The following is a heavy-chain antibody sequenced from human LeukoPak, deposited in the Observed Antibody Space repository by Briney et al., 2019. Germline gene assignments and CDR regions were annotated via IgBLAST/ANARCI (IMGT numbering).Heavy chain of an antibody. V-gene: IGHV3-23*01. J-gene: IGHJ4*02. Sequence: GGSLRLSCAASGFTFSSHPMTWVRQAPGKGLEWVSVISGSGDNTDYADSVKGRFTISRDNSRNTVYLQMNSLRAEDTAVYYCTSFPRADTRDIVFDFWGQGALVTVSS. CDR3: TSFPRADTRDIVFDF. CDR1: GFTFSSHP. CDR2: ISGSGDNT. D-gene: IGHD2-15*01.